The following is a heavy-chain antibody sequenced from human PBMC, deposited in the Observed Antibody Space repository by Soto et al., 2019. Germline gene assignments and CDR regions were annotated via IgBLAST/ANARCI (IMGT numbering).Heavy chain of an antibody. CDR2: ISSSSSYI. CDR1: GFTFSSYS. V-gene: IGHV3-21*01. CDR3: ARSYCSGGSCFDYYGMDV. Sequence: PGGSLRLSCAASGFTFSSYSMNWVRQAPGKGLEWVSSISSSSSYIYYADSVKGRFTISRDNAKNSLYLQMNSLRAEDTAVYYCARSYCSGGSCFDYYGMDVWGQGTTVTVSS. J-gene: IGHJ6*02. D-gene: IGHD2-15*01.